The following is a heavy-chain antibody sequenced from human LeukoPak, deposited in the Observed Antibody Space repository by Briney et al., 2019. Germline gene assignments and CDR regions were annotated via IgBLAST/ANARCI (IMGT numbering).Heavy chain of an antibody. D-gene: IGHD3-10*01. CDR1: GFTFSSWA. Sequence: GGSLGLSCGVSGFTFSSWAMSGVRQAPGKALEWGSAISCSGCSTFYADSVRGRVTIARHNSENTLYLQMNSLRAEDTAVYYCAKGHWPGSYYRLFDYWGQGTLVTVSS. V-gene: IGHV3-23*01. J-gene: IGHJ4*02. CDR2: ISCSGCST. CDR3: AKGHWPGSYYRLFDY.